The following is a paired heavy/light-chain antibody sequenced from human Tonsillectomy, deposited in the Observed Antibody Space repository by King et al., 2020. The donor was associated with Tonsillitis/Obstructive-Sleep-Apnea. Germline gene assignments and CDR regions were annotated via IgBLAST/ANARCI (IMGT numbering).Heavy chain of an antibody. J-gene: IGHJ6*03. CDR2: IDVDSSAK. V-gene: IGHV3-48*02. Sequence: ELQLVESGGALVQPGGSLRLSCAASGFTFSTYSMNWVRQAPGKGLEWVSYIDVDSSAKYYADSMKGRFTISRDNAGKSLYLQMNSLRDEDTAVYYCARGRDKRASYYYYYMDVWGKGTTVTVSS. CDR1: GFTFSTYS. CDR3: ARGRDKRASYYYYYMDV. D-gene: IGHD1-1*01.
Light chain of an antibody. CDR2: SDD. J-gene: IGLJ3*02. CDR3: AAWVASLNGWV. Sequence: QSVLTQPPSASGTPGQTVTISCSGSSSNIRSNTVNWYQQLPGTAPKLLMYSDDQRPSGVPDRFSGSKSGTSASLAISGLQSEDEADYYCAAWVASLNGWVFGGGTKLTVL. CDR1: SSNIRSNT. V-gene: IGLV1-44*01.